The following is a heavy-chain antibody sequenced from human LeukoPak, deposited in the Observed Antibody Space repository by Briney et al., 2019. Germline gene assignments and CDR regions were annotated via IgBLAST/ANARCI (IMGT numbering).Heavy chain of an antibody. J-gene: IGHJ4*01. Sequence: GGSLRLSCAASGFTFSRYSMNWVRQAPGKGLVWVSRINSDGSSISYADSVRGRFTIFRDNAKDSVYLQMNSLRAEDSATYYCVREGFYFFDFWGQGTLVTVSS. CDR3: VREGFYFFDF. V-gene: IGHV3-74*01. CDR1: GFTFSRYS. CDR2: INSDGSSI.